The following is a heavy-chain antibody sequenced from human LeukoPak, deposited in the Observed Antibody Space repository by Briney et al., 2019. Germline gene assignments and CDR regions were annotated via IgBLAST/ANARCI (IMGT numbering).Heavy chain of an antibody. CDR1: GFTVSSLA. D-gene: IGHD3-16*02. Sequence: GGSLRLSCAASGFTVSSLAMHWVRQAPGKGLEWVSSSGTRSGTKYYADSVKGRFTISRDSAMNSVSLQINSLRAEDTAVYYCVVQITDGELSDPDSWGQGILVTVSS. V-gene: IGHV3-21*01. CDR2: SGTRSGTK. J-gene: IGHJ5*02. CDR3: VVQITDGELSDPDS.